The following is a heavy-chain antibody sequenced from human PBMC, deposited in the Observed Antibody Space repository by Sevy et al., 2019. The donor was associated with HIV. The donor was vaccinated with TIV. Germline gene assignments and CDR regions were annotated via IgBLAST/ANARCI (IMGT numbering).Heavy chain of an antibody. CDR2: IDSGGST. D-gene: IGHD3-22*01. CDR1: GFTVSGNY. Sequence: GGSLRLSCEASGFTVSGNYMAWVRLAPGKGLEWVSLIDSGGSTYYADTVKGRFTISRDNAKNTLYIQMNHLRVEDTAVYFCARDRYYDASGYYYYYYGMDVWGQGTTVTVSS. J-gene: IGHJ6*02. CDR3: ARDRYYDASGYYYYYYGMDV. V-gene: IGHV3-66*01.